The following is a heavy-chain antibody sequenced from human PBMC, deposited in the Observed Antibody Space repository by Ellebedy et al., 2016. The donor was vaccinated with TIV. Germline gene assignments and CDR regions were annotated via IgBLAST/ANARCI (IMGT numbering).Heavy chain of an antibody. CDR2: ISTYNGNT. CDR3: ARGVYGDYGVSQSGY. CDR1: GYPFITYN. J-gene: IGHJ4*02. D-gene: IGHD4-17*01. Sequence: ASVKVSCXASGYPFITYNITWVRQAPGQGLEWMGWISTYNGNTNYAQKVQGRVTMTTDTSASTAYMELSSLRSEDTAVYYCARGVYGDYGVSQSGYWGQGTLVTVSS. V-gene: IGHV1-18*01.